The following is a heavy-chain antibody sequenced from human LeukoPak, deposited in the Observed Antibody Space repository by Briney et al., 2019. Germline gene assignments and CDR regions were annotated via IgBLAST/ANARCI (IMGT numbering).Heavy chain of an antibody. V-gene: IGHV3-66*02. CDR3: AREKTGAGLDY. Sequence: GGSLRLSYAASGFTVSSNYMSWVRQAPGKGLEWVSVIYSGGSTYYADSVKGRVTISRDNSKNTLYLQMNSLRAEDTAVYYCAREKTGAGLDYWGQGTLVTVSS. J-gene: IGHJ4*02. CDR2: IYSGGST. CDR1: GFTVSSNY.